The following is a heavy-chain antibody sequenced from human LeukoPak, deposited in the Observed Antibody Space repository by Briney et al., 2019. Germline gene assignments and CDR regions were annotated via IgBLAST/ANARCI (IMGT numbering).Heavy chain of an antibody. V-gene: IGHV3-21*01. CDR3: ARDPRLSGTPRYYYYGMDD. J-gene: IGHJ6*02. CDR2: ISSSSSYI. Sequence: GGSLRLSCAGSGLTFSSDSMNWVRRAPGKGLEWVSSISSSSSYIYYADSVKGRFTISRDNAKNSLYLQMNSLRAEDTAVYYCARDPRLSGTPRYYYYGMDDWGQGTTVTVSS. CDR1: GLTFSSDS. D-gene: IGHD6-13*01.